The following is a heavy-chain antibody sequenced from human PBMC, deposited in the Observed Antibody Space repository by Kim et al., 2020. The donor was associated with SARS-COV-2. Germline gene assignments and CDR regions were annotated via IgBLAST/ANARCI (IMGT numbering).Heavy chain of an antibody. Sequence: ASVKVSCKASGYPFTSYYIQWVRLAPGLGLEWMGVINPSGSSANYAQEFQGRVTMTTDTSTSTVYMELSSLRSEDTAVYYCGKGGSGSYSPLVNWGQGTLVTVSS. J-gene: IGHJ4*02. V-gene: IGHV1-46*01. CDR2: INPSGSSA. CDR3: GKGGSGSYSPLVN. CDR1: GYPFTSYY. D-gene: IGHD1-26*01.